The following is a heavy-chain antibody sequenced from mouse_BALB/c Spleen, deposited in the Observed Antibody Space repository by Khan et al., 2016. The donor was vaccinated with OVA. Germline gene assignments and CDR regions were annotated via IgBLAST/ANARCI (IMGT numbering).Heavy chain of an antibody. CDR2: MSYGGII. CDR1: GYSTSSDYD. Sequence: EVKLVESVPRLVKPSQSLSVICTVTGYSTSSDYDWNWVRQFPGNKLEWLVVMSYGGIIKFNLSLKIRIPIIRDPSKIQFFLLLHLVLTVDTVTFYCARVYGRDLDCGGQGGSLT. D-gene: IGHD1-1*01. CDR3: ARVYGRDLDC. V-gene: IGHV3-2*02. J-gene: IGHJ2*03.